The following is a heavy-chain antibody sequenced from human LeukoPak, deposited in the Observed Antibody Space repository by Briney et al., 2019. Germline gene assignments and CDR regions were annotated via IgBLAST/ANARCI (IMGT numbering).Heavy chain of an antibody. CDR1: GGTFSSYA. CDR2: IIPILGIA. V-gene: IGHV1-69*04. J-gene: IGHJ5*02. CDR3: ASGGLTNWFDP. D-gene: IGHD3-16*01. Sequence: ASVKVSCKASGGTFSSYAISWVRQAPGQGLEWMGRIIPILGIANYAQKFQGRVTITADKSTSTAYMELSSLRSEDTAVYYCASGGLTNWFDPWGQGTLVTVSS.